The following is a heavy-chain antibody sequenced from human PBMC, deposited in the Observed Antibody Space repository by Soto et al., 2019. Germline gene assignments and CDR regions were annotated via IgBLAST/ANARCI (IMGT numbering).Heavy chain of an antibody. D-gene: IGHD1-20*01. Sequence: QVHLQESGPGLVKPSETLSLLCTVSGVSVSSRGFYWSWIRQSPERGLEWIGYIAYSGTTNYNPSLKSRVTISVDTSNNQFSLRLSSVTAADTAVYFCARDYITHPNYHFDYWGLGTRVTVSS. CDR2: IAYSGTT. CDR1: GVSVSSRGFY. CDR3: ARDYITHPNYHFDY. V-gene: IGHV4-61*08. J-gene: IGHJ4*02.